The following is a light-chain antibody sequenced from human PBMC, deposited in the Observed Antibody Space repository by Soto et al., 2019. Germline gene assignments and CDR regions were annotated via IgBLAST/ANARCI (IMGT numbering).Light chain of an antibody. Sequence: QLVLTQPPSVSGAPGQRVTISCTGSRSNIGAGYDVNWYQQLPGTAPKLLMYGHNNRSSGVPDRFSGTKSGTSASLAITGLQAEDEADYYCQSYDSSLSGSVFGGGTKLTVL. J-gene: IGLJ3*02. V-gene: IGLV1-40*01. CDR3: QSYDSSLSGSV. CDR2: GHN. CDR1: RSNIGAGYD.